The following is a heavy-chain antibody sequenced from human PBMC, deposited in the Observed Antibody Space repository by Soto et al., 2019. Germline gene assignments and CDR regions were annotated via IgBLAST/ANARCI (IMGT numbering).Heavy chain of an antibody. V-gene: IGHV3-66*01. CDR3: ARDIGDFADY. D-gene: IGHD3-3*01. CDR2: IYSGGST. CDR1: GFTVSSNY. Sequence: GGSLRVSCAASGFTVSSNYMSWVRQAPGKGLEWVSVIYSGGSTYYADSVKGRFTISRDNSKNTLYLQMNSLRAEDTAVYYCARDIGDFADYWGQGTLVTVSS. J-gene: IGHJ4*02.